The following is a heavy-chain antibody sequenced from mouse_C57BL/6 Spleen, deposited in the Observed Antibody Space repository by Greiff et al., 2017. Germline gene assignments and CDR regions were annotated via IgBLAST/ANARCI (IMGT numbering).Heavy chain of an antibody. CDR2: IYPRSGNT. J-gene: IGHJ3*01. D-gene: IGHD1-1*01. V-gene: IGHV1-81*01. CDR1: GYTFTSYG. Sequence: LVESGAELARPGASVKLSCKASGYTFTSYGISWVKQRTGQGLEWIGEIYPRSGNTYYNEKFKGKATLTADKSSSTAYMELRSLTSEDSAVYFCARSITTPPAWFAYWGQGTLVTVSA. CDR3: ARSITTPPAWFAY.